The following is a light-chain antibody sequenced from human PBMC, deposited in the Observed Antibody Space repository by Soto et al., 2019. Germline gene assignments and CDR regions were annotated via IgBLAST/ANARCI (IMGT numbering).Light chain of an antibody. V-gene: IGLV2-11*01. CDR2: DVS. Sequence: QSVLTQPRSVSGSPGQSVTISCTGTSSDVGGYNYVSWYQQHPGKAPKLMIYDVSKRPSGVPDRFSGSKSGNTASLTISGLQDEDEADYYCCSYAGSYTFNHVFGTGTKVTVL. J-gene: IGLJ1*01. CDR3: CSYAGSYTFNHV. CDR1: SSDVGGYNY.